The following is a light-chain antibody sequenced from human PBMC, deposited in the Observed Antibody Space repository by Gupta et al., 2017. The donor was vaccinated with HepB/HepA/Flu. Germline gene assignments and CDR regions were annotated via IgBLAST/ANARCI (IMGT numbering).Light chain of an antibody. V-gene: IGKV1-39*01. CDR2: AAS. CDR1: QSFNNY. J-gene: IGKJ4*02. CDR3: QQTYTNPPT. Sequence: DSQMPQSPSSLSASVGDRVTISCRASQSFNNYLNWYQKKPGKAPKILIYAASTLQSGVPSRFSGSGSGTDFTLTITSLQPEDFATYYCQQTYTNPPTFGEGTKVEIK.